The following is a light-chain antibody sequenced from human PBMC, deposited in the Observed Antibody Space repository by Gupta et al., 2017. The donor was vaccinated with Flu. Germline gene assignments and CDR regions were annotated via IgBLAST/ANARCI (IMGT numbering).Light chain of an antibody. Sequence: QSVLAQPPSASVCPGQRVTIHCSGSSPTIGSNIVNWYQQVPGTAPKLLIYGNNQQPSGGPDRVSGSKSGTSASIAISGLQTEEEADYYCGAWEDSRNGHHVFGTGTKVTVL. V-gene: IGLV1-44*01. CDR3: GAWEDSRNGHHV. CDR2: GNN. CDR1: SPTIGSNI. J-gene: IGLJ1*01.